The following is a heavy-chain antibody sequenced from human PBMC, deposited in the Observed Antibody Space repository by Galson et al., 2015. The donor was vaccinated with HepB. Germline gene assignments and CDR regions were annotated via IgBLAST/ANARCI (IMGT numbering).Heavy chain of an antibody. V-gene: IGHV1-3*01. CDR2: INAGSGNT. D-gene: IGHD1-26*01. CDR1: GYPFTKFA. Sequence: SVKVSCKASGYPFTKFAMHWVRQAPGQRLEWMGWINAGSGNTKYSQKIQGRVTITRDTSASTAYMELSSLRSEDTAVYYCARGWVDYSGQGTLVTVSS. CDR3: ARGWVDY. J-gene: IGHJ4*02.